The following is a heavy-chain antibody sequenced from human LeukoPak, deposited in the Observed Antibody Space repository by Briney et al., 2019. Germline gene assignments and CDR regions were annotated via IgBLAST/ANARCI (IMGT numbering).Heavy chain of an antibody. CDR2: IHPGDSDT. CDR3: ARGNDFGGNGRFDY. D-gene: IGHD4-23*01. J-gene: IGHJ4*02. CDR1: GYSFSSYW. Sequence: GESLKISCKGSGYSFSSYWIAWVRQMPGKGLEWMGIIHPGDSDTRNNPSFRGQVTISADKSISTAYLQWSRLKASDTAMYYCARGNDFGGNGRFDYWGQGTLVTVSS. V-gene: IGHV5-51*01.